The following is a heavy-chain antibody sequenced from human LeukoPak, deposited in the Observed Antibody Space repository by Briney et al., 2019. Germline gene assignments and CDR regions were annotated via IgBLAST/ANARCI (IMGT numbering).Heavy chain of an antibody. D-gene: IGHD5-12*01. Sequence: GGSPQISCQGSGSLFTSYWSGWVRQLPGKGLEGMGIIYPGDSDTRYSPSFQGQVTISADKSISTAYLQWSSLKASDTAMYYCARLRRGIVATPAAFDIWGQGTMVTVSS. CDR2: IYPGDSDT. CDR3: ARLRRGIVATPAAFDI. V-gene: IGHV5-51*01. J-gene: IGHJ3*02. CDR1: GSLFTSYW.